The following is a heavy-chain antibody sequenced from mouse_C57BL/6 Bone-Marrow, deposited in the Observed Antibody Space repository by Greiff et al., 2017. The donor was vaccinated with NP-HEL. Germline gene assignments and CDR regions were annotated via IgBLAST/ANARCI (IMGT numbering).Heavy chain of an antibody. CDR2: ISSGSSTI. CDR3: AKGDGTDY. D-gene: IGHD4-1*01. J-gene: IGHJ2*01. CDR1: GFTFSDYG. V-gene: IGHV5-17*01. Sequence: DVKLVESGGGLVKPGGSLKLSCAASGFTFSDYGMHWVRQAPEKGLEWVAYISSGSSTIYYADTVKGRFTISRDNAKNTLFLQMTSLRSEDTAMYYCAKGDGTDYWGQGTTLTVSS.